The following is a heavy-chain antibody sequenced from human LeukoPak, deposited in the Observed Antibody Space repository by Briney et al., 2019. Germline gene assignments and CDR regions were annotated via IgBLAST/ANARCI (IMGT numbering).Heavy chain of an antibody. CDR1: GGSISSYY. Sequence: SETLSLTCTVSGGSISSYYWSWIRQPPGKGLEWIGYIYYSGSTIYNPSLKSRVTISVDTSKNQFSLKLSSVTAADTAVYYCARDARGELYCDSGYGFDYWGQGTLVTVSS. CDR2: IYYSGST. V-gene: IGHV4-59*01. J-gene: IGHJ4*02. D-gene: IGHD5-12*01. CDR3: ARDARGELYCDSGYGFDY.